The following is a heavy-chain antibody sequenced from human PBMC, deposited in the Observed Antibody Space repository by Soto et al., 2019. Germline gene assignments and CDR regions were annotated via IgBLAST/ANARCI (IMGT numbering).Heavy chain of an antibody. V-gene: IGHV4-4*02. CDR2: IYHSGST. CDR1: GNASSCRRW. Sequence: PSETLSMTCGGSGNASSCRRWWCRFRQPPGKGLEWIGEIYHSGSTNYNPSLKSRVTISVDKSKNQFSLKLSSVTAADTAVYYCAKCITALGPIDYWGQGTLVTVSS. CDR3: AKCITALGPIDY. J-gene: IGHJ4*02. D-gene: IGHD6-6*01.